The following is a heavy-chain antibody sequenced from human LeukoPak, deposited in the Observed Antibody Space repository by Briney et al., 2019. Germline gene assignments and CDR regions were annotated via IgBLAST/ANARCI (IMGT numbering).Heavy chain of an antibody. CDR1: GFTFSSYW. D-gene: IGHD1-14*01. Sequence: GGSLRLSCVVSGFTFSSYWMNWLRQAPAKGLEWVANIHEDGSDKYYVDSVKGRFTISRDNAKNSLYLQMNSLRAEDTALYYCARTLRLGTPRAFDIWGRGTMVTVSS. J-gene: IGHJ3*02. CDR2: IHEDGSDK. CDR3: ARTLRLGTPRAFDI. V-gene: IGHV3-7*05.